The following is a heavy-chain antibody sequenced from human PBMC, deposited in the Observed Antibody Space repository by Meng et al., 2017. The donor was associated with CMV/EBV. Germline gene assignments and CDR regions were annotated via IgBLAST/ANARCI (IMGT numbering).Heavy chain of an antibody. CDR3: ARDSSGYGLGY. Sequence: GSLRLSCTVSGGSTSSSSYYWGWIRQPPGKGLEWIGSIYYSGSTYYNPSLKSRVTISVDTSKNQFSLKLSSVTAADTAVYYCARDSSGYGLGYWGQGTLVTVSS. V-gene: IGHV4-39*07. D-gene: IGHD3-22*01. CDR2: IYYSGST. CDR1: GGSTSSSSYY. J-gene: IGHJ4*02.